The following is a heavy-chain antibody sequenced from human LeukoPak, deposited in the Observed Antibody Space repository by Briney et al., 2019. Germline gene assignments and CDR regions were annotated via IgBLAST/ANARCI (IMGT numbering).Heavy chain of an antibody. CDR3: AREGYSSSSFDY. V-gene: IGHV1-46*01. Sequence: ASVKVSCTASGYSFTSNYIHWVRQAPGQGLEWMGMIYPRDGSTSYAQKFQGRVTVTRDTSTSTVHMELSGLRSEDTAVYYCAREGYSSSSFDYWGQGTLVTVSS. CDR2: IYPRDGST. D-gene: IGHD6-6*01. J-gene: IGHJ4*02. CDR1: GYSFTSNY.